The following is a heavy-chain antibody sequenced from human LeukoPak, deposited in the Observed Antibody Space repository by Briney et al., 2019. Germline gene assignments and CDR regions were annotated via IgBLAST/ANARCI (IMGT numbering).Heavy chain of an antibody. CDR1: GFTGSSAW. D-gene: IGHD5-18*01. V-gene: IGHV3-15*01. J-gene: IGHJ4*02. CDR2: IKSKTEGGTT. Sequence: GGSLRLSCVASGFTGSSAWMSWVRQAPGKELEWVVRIKSKTEGGTTEYAATVKGRFTISRDDSKNTLYLRMNSLKTEDTALYYCTTNTAFDYWGQGTLVTVSS. CDR3: TTNTAFDY.